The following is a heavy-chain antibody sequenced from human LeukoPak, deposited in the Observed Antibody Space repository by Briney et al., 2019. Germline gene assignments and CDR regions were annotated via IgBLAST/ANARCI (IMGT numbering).Heavy chain of an antibody. Sequence: GASVKVSCKASGDTFTGYYMHWVRQAPGQGLEWMGWINPKSGGTNYAQKLQGRVTMTTDTSTSTAYMELRSLRSDDTAVYYCARDHLYDYVWGSYRSHDYWGQGTLVTVSS. CDR3: ARDHLYDYVWGSYRSHDY. CDR2: INPKSGGT. J-gene: IGHJ4*02. D-gene: IGHD3-16*02. V-gene: IGHV1-2*02. CDR1: GDTFTGYY.